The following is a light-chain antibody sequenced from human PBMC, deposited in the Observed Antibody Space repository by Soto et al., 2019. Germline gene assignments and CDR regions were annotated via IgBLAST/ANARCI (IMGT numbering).Light chain of an antibody. Sequence: DIVLTQSPGTLSLSPGERATLACRASQRVRNNYLAWYQQKPGQSPRLLIYGTYSRATGITDRFSGSWSGTDFILTISRLERDDFAIYYCQPYGGSSPRFTFGHGSKVDIQ. CDR1: QRVRNNY. J-gene: IGKJ3*01. V-gene: IGKV3-20*01. CDR3: QPYGGSSPRFT. CDR2: GTY.